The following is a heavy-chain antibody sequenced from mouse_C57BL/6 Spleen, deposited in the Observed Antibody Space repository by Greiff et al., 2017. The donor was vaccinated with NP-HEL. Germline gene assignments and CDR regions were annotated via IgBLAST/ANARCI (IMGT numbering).Heavy chain of an antibody. CDR3: ARNKDYYSNSYYFDC. D-gene: IGHD2-5*01. CDR2: IWTGGGT. CDR1: GFSLTSYA. Sequence: QVQLQQSGPGLVAPSQSLSITCTVSGFSLTSYAISWVRQPQGKGLEWLGVIWTGGGTNYNSAPTSRLRISKDNSKSQVFLKMNSLQTDDTSRYYSARNKDYYSNSYYFDCWGQGTTLTVSS. J-gene: IGHJ2*01. V-gene: IGHV2-9-1*01.